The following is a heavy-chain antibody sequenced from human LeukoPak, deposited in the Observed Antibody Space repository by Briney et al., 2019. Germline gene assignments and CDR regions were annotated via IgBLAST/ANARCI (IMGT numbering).Heavy chain of an antibody. CDR3: ARSLGYSSGG. Sequence: GGSLRLSCAASGFPFRGHWMHWVRQVPGKGLVWVSHISTDGTTTNYAHSVKGRFTISRDNAKDTLYLQLNSLRAEDTAIYYCARSLGYSSGGWGQGTLVTVSS. J-gene: IGHJ4*02. CDR2: ISTDGTTT. V-gene: IGHV3-74*01. CDR1: GFPFRGHW. D-gene: IGHD2-15*01.